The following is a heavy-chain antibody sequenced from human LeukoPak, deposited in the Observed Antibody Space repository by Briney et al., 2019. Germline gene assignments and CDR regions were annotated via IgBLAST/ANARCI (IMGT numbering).Heavy chain of an antibody. CDR2: IKSETDGGAT. V-gene: IGHV3-15*01. CDR1: GFTFSNAW. D-gene: IGHD3-10*01. Sequence: GGSLRLSCAASGFTFSNAWMSWVRQAPGKGLEWVGRIKSETDGGATNYAAPVKGRFTISRDNSKNTLYLQMNSLRAEDTAVYYCAREYYYGSGTDNWFDPWGQGTLVTVSS. J-gene: IGHJ5*02. CDR3: AREYYYGSGTDNWFDP.